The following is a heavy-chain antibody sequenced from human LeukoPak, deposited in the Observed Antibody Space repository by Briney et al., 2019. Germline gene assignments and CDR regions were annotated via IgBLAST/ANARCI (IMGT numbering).Heavy chain of an antibody. D-gene: IGHD2-15*01. CDR3: ARGPDGSCSSCYSNYYYGMDG. Sequence: SETLSLTCAVHGGSFTGYYWSWIRQPPGKGLEWIGEINHSGSTNYNPSLKSRVTISVATSKNQFSLKLSSVTAADTAVYYCARGPDGSCSSCYSNYYYGMDGWGQRTTVSAS. CDR2: INHSGST. V-gene: IGHV4-34*01. CDR1: GGSFTGYY. J-gene: IGHJ6*02.